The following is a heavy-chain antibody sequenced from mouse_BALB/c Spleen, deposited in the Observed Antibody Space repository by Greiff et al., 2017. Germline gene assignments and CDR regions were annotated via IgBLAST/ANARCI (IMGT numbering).Heavy chain of an antibody. CDR3: NLDSSGFDY. J-gene: IGHJ2*01. V-gene: IGHV14-4*02. CDR2: IDPENGDT. D-gene: IGHD3-2*01. CDR1: GFNIKDYY. Sequence: VQLQQSGAELVRSGASVKLSCTASGFNIKDYYMHWVKQRPEQGLEWIGWIDPENGDTEYAPKFQGKATMTADTSSNTAYLQLSSLTSEDTAVYYCNLDSSGFDYWGQGTTLTVSS.